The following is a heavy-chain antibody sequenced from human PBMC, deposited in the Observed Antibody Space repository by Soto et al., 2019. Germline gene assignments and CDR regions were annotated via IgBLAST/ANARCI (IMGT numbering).Heavy chain of an antibody. V-gene: IGHV3-33*01. D-gene: IGHD6-19*01. CDR1: GFTFISYG. CDR2: IWYDGSNK. J-gene: IGHJ3*02. CDR3: ARDRMDSSGWARPNAFDI. Sequence: QVQLVESGGGVVQPGRSLRLSFAASGFTFISYGMHWARQAPGKGLEWVAVIWYDGSNKYYADSVKGRFTISRDNSKNTLYLQMNSLRAEDTAVYYCARDRMDSSGWARPNAFDIWGQGTMVTVSS.